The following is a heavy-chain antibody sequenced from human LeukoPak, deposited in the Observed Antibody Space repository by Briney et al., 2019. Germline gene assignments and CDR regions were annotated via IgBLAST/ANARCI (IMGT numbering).Heavy chain of an antibody. CDR1: GFTFSSYW. V-gene: IGHV3-74*01. CDR2: INSDGSGT. J-gene: IGHJ4*02. D-gene: IGHD1-26*01. Sequence: GGSLRLSCAASGFTFSSYWMHWVRQAPGKGLVWVSRINSDGSGTIYADSVKGRFTISRDNAKNTLYLQMDSLRAEDTAVYYCARAASGSYSYDYWGQGTWSPSPQ. CDR3: ARAASGSYSYDY.